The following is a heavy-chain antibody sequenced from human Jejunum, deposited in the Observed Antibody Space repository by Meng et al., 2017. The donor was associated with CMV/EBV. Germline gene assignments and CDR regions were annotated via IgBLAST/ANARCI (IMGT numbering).Heavy chain of an antibody. J-gene: IGHJ3*01. Sequence: FPFSYYAMSWFRQAQGKGLEWVSGISGNGGSTWYADSVKGRFTFSRDNSKNTLYLQMNSLRAEDTALYYCAKSPRDVGSLGAFKTWGRGTRVTVSS. D-gene: IGHD1-26*01. CDR2: ISGNGGST. CDR3: AKSPRDVGSLGAFKT. V-gene: IGHV3-23*01. CDR1: FPFSYYA.